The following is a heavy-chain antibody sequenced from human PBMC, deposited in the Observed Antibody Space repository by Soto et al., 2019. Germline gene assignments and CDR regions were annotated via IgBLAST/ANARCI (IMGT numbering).Heavy chain of an antibody. CDR2: ISYDEDNI. CDR3: AKSGTTVTTFWSFDL. Sequence: QVQLVESGGGVVQPGQSLRLACVGSGFTFSNYGMHWVRQAPGAGLEWVAVISYDEDNIYYADSVKGRFTISRDNSKDTLYLQMNSLRPEDTAVYFCAKSGTTVTTFWSFDLWGRGTLVTVSS. CDR1: GFTFSNYG. V-gene: IGHV3-30*18. J-gene: IGHJ2*01. D-gene: IGHD4-17*01.